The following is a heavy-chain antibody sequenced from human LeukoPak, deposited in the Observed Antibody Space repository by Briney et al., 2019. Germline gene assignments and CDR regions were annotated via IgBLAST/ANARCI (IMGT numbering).Heavy chain of an antibody. CDR1: GFTFSNYW. J-gene: IGHJ4*02. CDR3: AKSIDY. CDR2: IKEDGSEK. Sequence: GGSLRLSCAASGFTFSNYWMNWVRQAPGKGLEWVATIKEDGSEKYYVDSVKGRFTISRDNAKNSLYLQMNRLRAEDTAMYYCAKSIDYWGQGILVTVSS. V-gene: IGHV3-7*01.